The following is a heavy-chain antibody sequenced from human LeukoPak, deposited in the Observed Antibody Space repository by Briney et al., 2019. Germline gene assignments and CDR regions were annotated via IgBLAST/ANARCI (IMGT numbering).Heavy chain of an antibody. V-gene: IGHV3-66*01. CDR2: IYSGGNT. CDR1: GHTVSSNY. Sequence: GGSLRLSCAVCGHTVSSNYMSGVRQAPGKGLEWVSFIYSGGNTYYADSVKGRFTISRDNSKNTVYLQMNSLRAEDTAVYYCARTPMFYFYGMDVWGQGTTVTVSS. CDR3: ARTPMFYFYGMDV. D-gene: IGHD2-15*01. J-gene: IGHJ6*02.